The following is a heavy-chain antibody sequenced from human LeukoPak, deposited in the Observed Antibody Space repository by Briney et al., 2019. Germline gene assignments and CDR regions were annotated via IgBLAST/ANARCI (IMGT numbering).Heavy chain of an antibody. Sequence: PGGSLRLSCGVSGFNFDDYAMHWVRQAPGKGLEWVSGISWNSRSIGYADSVKGRFTISRDNAKNSLYLQMNSLRAEDTAVYYCAKDGEWMGQQLVQTYFDYWGQGTLVTVSS. J-gene: IGHJ4*02. CDR1: GFNFDDYA. D-gene: IGHD6-13*01. CDR3: AKDGEWMGQQLVQTYFDY. CDR2: ISWNSRSI. V-gene: IGHV3-9*01.